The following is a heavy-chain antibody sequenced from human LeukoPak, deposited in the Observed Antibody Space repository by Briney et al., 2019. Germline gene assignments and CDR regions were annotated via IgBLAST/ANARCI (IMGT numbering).Heavy chain of an antibody. V-gene: IGHV1-69*13. Sequence: ASVKVSCKASGGTFSSYAIGWVRQAPGQGLEWMGGIIPIFGTANYAQKFQGRVTITADESTSTAYMELSSLRSEDTAVYYCAREDGSVFHFDYWGQGTLVTVSS. J-gene: IGHJ4*02. D-gene: IGHD3-10*01. CDR3: AREDGSVFHFDY. CDR2: IIPIFGTA. CDR1: GGTFSSYA.